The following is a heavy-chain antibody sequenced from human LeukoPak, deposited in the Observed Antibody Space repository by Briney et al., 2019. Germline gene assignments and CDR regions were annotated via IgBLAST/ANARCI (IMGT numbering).Heavy chain of an antibody. CDR2: IYYSGST. D-gene: IGHD6-19*01. CDR1: GGSISSYY. J-gene: IGHJ3*02. Sequence: SETLSLTCTVSGGSISSYYWSWIRQPPGKGLEWIGYIYYSGSTNYNPSLKSRVTISVDTSKNQFSLKLSSVTAADTAVYYCARSAGTVPDDRGFAFDIWGQGTMVTVSS. V-gene: IGHV4-59*01. CDR3: ARSAGTVPDDRGFAFDI.